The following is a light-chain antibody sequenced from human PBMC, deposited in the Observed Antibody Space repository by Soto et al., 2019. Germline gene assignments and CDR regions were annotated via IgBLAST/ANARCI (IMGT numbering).Light chain of an antibody. CDR2: KVS. J-gene: IGKJ1*01. Sequence: DVVMTQSPLSLPVTLGQPASISCRSGQSLVHSDGNTYLSWYQQRPGQSPRRLIYKVSNRDSGVPDRFSGSGSGTDFTLKITRVEAEDIGVYYCMQGTHWPRTFGQGTKVEIK. CDR1: QSLVHSDGNTY. CDR3: MQGTHWPRT. V-gene: IGKV2-30*02.